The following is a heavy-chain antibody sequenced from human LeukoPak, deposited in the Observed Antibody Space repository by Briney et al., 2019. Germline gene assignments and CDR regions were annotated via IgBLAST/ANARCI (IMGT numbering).Heavy chain of an antibody. Sequence: ASVKVSCKASGYTFTGYYMAWVRQAPGQGLEWMGRINPNSGGTDYAQKFQGRVTMTRDTSISTAYMELSRLRSDDTAVYYCARVDTTYQFDYWGQGNLVTVSS. J-gene: IGHJ4*02. CDR1: GYTFTGYY. CDR2: INPNSGGT. V-gene: IGHV1-2*06. CDR3: ARVDTTYQFDY. D-gene: IGHD1-1*01.